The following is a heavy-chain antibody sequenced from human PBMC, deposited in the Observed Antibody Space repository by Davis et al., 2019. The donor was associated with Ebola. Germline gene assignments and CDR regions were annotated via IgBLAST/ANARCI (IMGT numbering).Heavy chain of an antibody. Sequence: SETLSLTCTVSGGSISSYYWSWIRQSPGKGLEWIGYIHYSGSTNSNPSLKSRVTISIDTSTNQISLELRSVTAADTAVYYCARHPYGGHGWPFDYWGQGTLVTVSS. CDR2: IHYSGST. CDR1: GGSISSYY. J-gene: IGHJ4*02. D-gene: IGHD4/OR15-4a*01. CDR3: ARHPYGGHGWPFDY. V-gene: IGHV4-59*08.